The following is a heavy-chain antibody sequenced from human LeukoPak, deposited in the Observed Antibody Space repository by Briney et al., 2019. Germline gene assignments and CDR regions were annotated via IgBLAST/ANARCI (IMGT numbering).Heavy chain of an antibody. CDR1: GASISSSRSC. J-gene: IGHJ5*02. CDR3: ARHSASGWTALNWFDP. CDR2: FYHTRAT. V-gene: IGHV4-39*01. Sequence: SETLSLTCTVSGASISSSRSCWAWIRQPPGRGLEWIGTFYHTRATYYNPSLKRRVNTSVDTSKNQFSLRLTSVTAADTAVYYCARHSASGWTALNWFDPWGQGILVTVSS. D-gene: IGHD6-19*01.